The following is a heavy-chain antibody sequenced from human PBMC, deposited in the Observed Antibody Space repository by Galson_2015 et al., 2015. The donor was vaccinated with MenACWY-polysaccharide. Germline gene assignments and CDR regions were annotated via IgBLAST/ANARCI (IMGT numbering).Heavy chain of an antibody. Sequence: SETLSLTCAVYGGSFSGSYWNWIRQPPGKGLEWIGEINHSGSTNYNPSLKSRVTISLDTSKNQFSLKVSSVTAADTAVYYCARGDVYSNYGMDVWGQGTTVTVSS. CDR3: ARGDVYSNYGMDV. V-gene: IGHV4-34*01. CDR1: GGSFSGSY. D-gene: IGHD4-11*01. J-gene: IGHJ6*02. CDR2: INHSGST.